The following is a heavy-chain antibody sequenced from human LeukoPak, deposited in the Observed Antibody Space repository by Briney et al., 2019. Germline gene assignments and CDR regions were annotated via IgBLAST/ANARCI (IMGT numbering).Heavy chain of an antibody. CDR2: ISQSGDTT. CDR3: ATDYDSGGFYSHFDN. J-gene: IGHJ4*02. D-gene: IGHD3-22*01. V-gene: IGHV3-23*01. Sequence: GGSLRLSCAASGFTFNNYAMSWVRQAPGKGLEWVSFISQSGDTTHYAHSVRGRFSISRDNSKNALYLQMISLRAEDTAVYYCATDYDSGGFYSHFDNWGQGTLVTVSS. CDR1: GFTFNNYA.